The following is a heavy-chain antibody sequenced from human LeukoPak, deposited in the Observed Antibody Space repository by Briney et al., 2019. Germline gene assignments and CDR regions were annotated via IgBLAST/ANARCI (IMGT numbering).Heavy chain of an antibody. D-gene: IGHD4-23*01. V-gene: IGHV4-59*08. CDR1: GGPITSNY. CDR2: VYYSGTY. J-gene: IGHJ5*02. CDR3: ARRHYGGNSDWFDP. Sequence: SETLSLTCNAPGGPITSNYWSWIRQPPGKGLEWIGYVYYSGTYNYSPTLKSRVTLSVDTSKNQFSLKLSSVTAADTAVYYCARRHYGGNSDWFDPWGQGTLVTVSS.